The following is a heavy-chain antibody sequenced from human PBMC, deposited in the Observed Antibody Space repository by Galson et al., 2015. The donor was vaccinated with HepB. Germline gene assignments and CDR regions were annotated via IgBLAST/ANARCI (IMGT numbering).Heavy chain of an antibody. CDR1: GFPFSGHG. J-gene: IGHJ3*01. CDR3: AKWAGNDQDGAYDL. Sequence: SLRLSCAASGFPFSGHGVHWVRQAPGKGLEWVALIASHGGSAYYANSVRGRFIVSRDNSKNTLSLQMNSLRAEDTALYYCAKWAGNDQDGAYDLWGQGTMVSVSS. D-gene: IGHD4/OR15-4a*01. CDR2: IASHGGSA. V-gene: IGHV3-33*05.